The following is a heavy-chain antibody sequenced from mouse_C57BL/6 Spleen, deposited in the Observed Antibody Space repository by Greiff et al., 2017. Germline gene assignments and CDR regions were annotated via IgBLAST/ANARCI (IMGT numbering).Heavy chain of an antibody. V-gene: IGHV2-2*01. CDR1: GFSLTSYG. CDR2: IWSGGST. CDR3: ARNRRWDFDY. D-gene: IGHD1-1*02. Sequence: VQLQQSGPGLVQPSQSLSITCTVSGFSLTSYGVHWVRQSPGKGLEWLGVIWSGGSTDSNAAFISRLSISKDNSKSQVFFKMNSLQADDTAIYYCARNRRWDFDYWGQGTTLTVSS. J-gene: IGHJ2*01.